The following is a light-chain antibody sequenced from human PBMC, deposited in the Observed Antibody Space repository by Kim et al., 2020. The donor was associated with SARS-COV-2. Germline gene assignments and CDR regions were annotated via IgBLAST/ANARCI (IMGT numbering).Light chain of an antibody. V-gene: IGKV1-5*03. Sequence: SASVGDRFPITCRASQSISSWFAWYQQKPGKAPKLLIYKASSLESGVPSRFSGSVSGTEFTLTISSLQPDDFATYYCQQYNSYLYTFGQGTKLEI. CDR3: QQYNSYLYT. CDR2: KAS. CDR1: QSISSW. J-gene: IGKJ2*01.